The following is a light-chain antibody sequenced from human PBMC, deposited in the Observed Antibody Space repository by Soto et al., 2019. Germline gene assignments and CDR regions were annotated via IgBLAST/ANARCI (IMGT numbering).Light chain of an antibody. CDR3: CSSAPESTYV. CDR2: KGT. J-gene: IGLJ1*01. V-gene: IGLV2-23*01. Sequence: QSALAQPASVSGSPGQSITISCTGTSSDVGAYNSVSWYQQHPHRAPQVIIYKGTQRPSGVSNRFSGSTSGNAASLTISARQADDEADYFCCSSAPESTYVFGTGTKVNVL. CDR1: SSDVGAYNS.